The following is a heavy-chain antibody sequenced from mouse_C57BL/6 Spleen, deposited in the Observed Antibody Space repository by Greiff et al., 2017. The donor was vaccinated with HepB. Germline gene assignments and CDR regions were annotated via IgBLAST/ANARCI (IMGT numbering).Heavy chain of an antibody. J-gene: IGHJ1*03. Sequence: EVQGVESGGGLVKPGGSLKLSCAASGFTFSDYGMHWVRQAPEKGLEWVAYISSGSSTIYYADTVKGRFTISRDNANNTLFLQMNSLRSEDTAMYYCARLDGSSYRWYFDVWGTGTTVTVSS. CDR2: ISSGSSTI. V-gene: IGHV5-17*01. CDR3: ARLDGSSYRWYFDV. D-gene: IGHD1-1*01. CDR1: GFTFSDYG.